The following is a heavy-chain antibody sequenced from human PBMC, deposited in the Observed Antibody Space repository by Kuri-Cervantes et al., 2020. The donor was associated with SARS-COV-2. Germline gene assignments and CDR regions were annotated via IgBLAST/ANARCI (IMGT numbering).Heavy chain of an antibody. CDR3: ARDAAADNLSDY. J-gene: IGHJ4*02. CDR1: GGTFSSYA. CDR2: IIPIFGIA. V-gene: IGHV1-69*10. D-gene: IGHD6-13*01. Sequence: SVKVSCKASGGTFSSYAISWVRQAPGQGLEWMGWIIPIFGIANYAQKFQGRATITADKSTSTAYMELSSLRSEDTAVYYCARDAAADNLSDYWGQGTLVTVSS.